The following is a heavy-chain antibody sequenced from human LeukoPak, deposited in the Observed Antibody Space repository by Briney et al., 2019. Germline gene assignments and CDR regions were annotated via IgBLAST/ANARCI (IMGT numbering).Heavy chain of an antibody. J-gene: IGHJ4*02. Sequence: PSETLSLTCTVSGGSISSYYWNWIRQPPGKGLEWIGYIYYSGSTNYNPSLKSRVTISVDTSKNQFSLKLSSVTAADTAVYYCARDASAYGGTPFDYWGQGTLVTVSS. CDR3: ARDASAYGGTPFDY. CDR1: GGSISSYY. D-gene: IGHD4-23*01. CDR2: IYYSGST. V-gene: IGHV4-59*12.